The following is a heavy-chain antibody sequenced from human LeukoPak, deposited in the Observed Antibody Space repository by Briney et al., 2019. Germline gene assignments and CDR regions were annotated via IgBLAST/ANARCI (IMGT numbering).Heavy chain of an antibody. D-gene: IGHD3-22*01. CDR2: INHSGST. CDR1: GGSFSGYY. CDR3: ARGHPSSGYYLFS. V-gene: IGHV4-34*01. Sequence: PSETLSLTCAVYGGSFSGYYWSWIRQPPGKGLEWIGEINHSGSTNYNPSLKGRVTISVDTSKNQFSLKLSSVTAADTAVYYCARGHPSSGYYLFSWGQGTLVTVSS. J-gene: IGHJ5*02.